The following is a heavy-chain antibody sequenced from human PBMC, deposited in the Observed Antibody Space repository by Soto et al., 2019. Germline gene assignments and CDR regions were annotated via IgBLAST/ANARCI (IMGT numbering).Heavy chain of an antibody. V-gene: IGHV3-30*03. J-gene: IGHJ4*02. CDR2: VSYDGRNE. CDR1: GFTFSNYA. CDR3: AMPTGYTRCWFAIFEY. D-gene: IGHD2-2*01. Sequence: QVQLVESGGGVVQPGRSLRLSCAASGFTFSNYAMHWVRLAPGKGLEWVAVVSYDGRNEDFADSVKGRFTISRDNSKNTLHLQMNSLRADDTAVYYCAMPTGYTRCWFAIFEYWCPGTMVTVSS.